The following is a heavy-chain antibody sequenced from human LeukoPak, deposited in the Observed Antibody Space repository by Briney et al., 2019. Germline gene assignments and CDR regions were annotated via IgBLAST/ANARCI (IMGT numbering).Heavy chain of an antibody. D-gene: IGHD3-3*01. Sequence: SQTLSLTCAISGDSVSSNTAAWNWIRQSPSRGLEWLGRTYYRSKWYNDYAVSVKSRITINPDTSKNQFSPQLNSVTPEDTAVYYCARDGTMRSGPAFDICGQGTMVTVSS. CDR3: ARDGTMRSGPAFDI. V-gene: IGHV6-1*01. J-gene: IGHJ3*02. CDR1: GDSVSSNTAA. CDR2: TYYRSKWYN.